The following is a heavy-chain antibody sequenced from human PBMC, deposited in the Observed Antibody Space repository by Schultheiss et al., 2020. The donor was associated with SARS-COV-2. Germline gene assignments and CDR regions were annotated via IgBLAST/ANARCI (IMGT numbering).Heavy chain of an antibody. CDR1: GYSISSGYY. Sequence: SETLSLTCAVSGYSISSGYYWGWIRQPPGKGLEWIGSIYHSGSTNYNPSLKSRVTISVDTSKNQFSLKLSSVTAADTAVYYCARVSIVVVITSSAFDIWGQGTMVTVSS. CDR3: ARVSIVVVITSSAFDI. CDR2: IYHSGST. J-gene: IGHJ3*02. V-gene: IGHV4-38-2*01. D-gene: IGHD3-22*01.